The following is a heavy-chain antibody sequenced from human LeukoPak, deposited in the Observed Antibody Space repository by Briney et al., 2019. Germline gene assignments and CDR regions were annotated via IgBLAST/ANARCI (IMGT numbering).Heavy chain of an antibody. D-gene: IGHD6-19*01. V-gene: IGHV3-13*01. Sequence: TGGSLRLSCAASGFTFSSYAMSWVRQAPGKGLEWVSAIGTAGDTYYPGSVKGRFTISRENAKNSLYLQMNSLRAGDTAVYYCARSYSGWSIDYWGQGTLVTVSS. CDR1: GFTFSSYA. CDR3: ARSYSGWSIDY. J-gene: IGHJ4*02. CDR2: IGTAGDT.